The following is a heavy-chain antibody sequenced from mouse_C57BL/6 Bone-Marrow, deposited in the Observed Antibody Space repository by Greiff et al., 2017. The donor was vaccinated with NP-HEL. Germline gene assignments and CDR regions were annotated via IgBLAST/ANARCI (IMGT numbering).Heavy chain of an antibody. CDR1: GYTFTSYW. J-gene: IGHJ1*03. CDR2: IDPSDSYT. D-gene: IGHD6-1*01. Sequence: VKLQQPGAELVMPGASVKLSCKASGYTFTSYWMHWVKQRPGQGLEWIGEIDPSDSYTNYNQKFKGKSTLTVDKSSSTAYMQLSSLTSEDSAVYYCARSPSFWYFDVWGTGTTVTVSS. CDR3: ARSPSFWYFDV. V-gene: IGHV1-69*01.